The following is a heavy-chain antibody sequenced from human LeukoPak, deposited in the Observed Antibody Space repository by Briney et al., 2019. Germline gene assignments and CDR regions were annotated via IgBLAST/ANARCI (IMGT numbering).Heavy chain of an antibody. CDR2: ISGSGGST. CDR3: AKSPTGTTKFDY. D-gene: IGHD1-7*01. Sequence: GGSLRLSCAAPGFTFSSYAKSWVRPAPGKGLEWVSAISGSGGSTYYADSVKGRFTISRDNSKNTLYLQMNSLRAEDTAVYYCAKSPTGTTKFDYWGQGTLVTVSS. CDR1: GFTFSSYA. V-gene: IGHV3-23*01. J-gene: IGHJ4*02.